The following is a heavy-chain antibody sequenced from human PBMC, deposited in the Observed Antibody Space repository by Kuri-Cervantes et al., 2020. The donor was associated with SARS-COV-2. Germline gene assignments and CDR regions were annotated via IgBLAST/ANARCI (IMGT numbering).Heavy chain of an antibody. Sequence: SVKVSCKASGYTFTSYGISWVRQAPGQGLEWMGGIIPIFGTANYAQKFQGRVTITADESTSTAYMELSSLRSEDTAVYYCARDSRYCSSTSCMNWFDPWGQGTLVTVSS. CDR3: ARDSRYCSSTSCMNWFDP. D-gene: IGHD2-2*01. CDR2: IIPIFGTA. J-gene: IGHJ5*02. CDR1: GYTFTSYG. V-gene: IGHV1-69*13.